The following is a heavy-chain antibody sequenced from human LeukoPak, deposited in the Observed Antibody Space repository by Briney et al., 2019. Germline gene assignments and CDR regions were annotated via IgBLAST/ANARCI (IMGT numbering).Heavy chain of an antibody. CDR2: IRYDGGNK. CDR1: GFTFSSYG. CDR3: AKGSTSYDY. V-gene: IGHV3-30*02. Sequence: GGSLRLSCAASGFTFSSYGMHWVRQAPGKGLEWVAFIRYDGGNKYYADSVKGRFTISRDNSKNTLYLQMNSLRAEDTAVYSCAKGSTSYDYWGQGTLVTVSS. D-gene: IGHD6-6*01. J-gene: IGHJ4*02.